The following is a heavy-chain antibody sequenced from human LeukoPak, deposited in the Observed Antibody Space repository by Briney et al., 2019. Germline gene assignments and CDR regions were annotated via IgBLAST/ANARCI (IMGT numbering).Heavy chain of an antibody. CDR2: IYYSGST. CDR1: GGSISSYY. V-gene: IGHV4-59*01. CDR3: ARDAEYYDFWSGYYTKGWFDP. D-gene: IGHD3-3*01. J-gene: IGHJ5*02. Sequence: SETLSLTCTVSGGSISSYYWSWIRQPPGKGLEWIGYIYYSGSTNYNPSLKSRVTISVDTSKNQFSLKLSSVTAADTAAYYCARDAEYYDFWSGYYTKGWFDPWGQGTLVTVSS.